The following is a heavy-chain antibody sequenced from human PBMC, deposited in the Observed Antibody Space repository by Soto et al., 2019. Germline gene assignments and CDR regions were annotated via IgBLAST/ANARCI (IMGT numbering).Heavy chain of an antibody. V-gene: IGHV3-64D*06. CDR3: VKGVKGSTLKPYYYDSSGYYYDAFNI. D-gene: IGHD3-22*01. J-gene: IGHJ3*02. Sequence: EVQLVESGGGLVQPGGSLRLSCSASGFTFSSYAMHWVRQAPGKGLEYVSVISSNGGSTYHADSVKGRFTISRDNSKNTLYLQMSSLRAEDTAVYYCVKGVKGSTLKPYYYDSSGYYYDAFNIWGQGTKVTVSS. CDR1: GFTFSSYA. CDR2: ISSNGGST.